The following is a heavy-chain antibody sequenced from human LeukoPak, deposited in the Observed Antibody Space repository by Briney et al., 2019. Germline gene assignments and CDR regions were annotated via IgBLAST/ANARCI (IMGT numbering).Heavy chain of an antibody. J-gene: IGHJ4*02. D-gene: IGHD6-13*01. Sequence: GGSLRLSCAASGFTFSSYGMHWVHQAPGKGLEWVAFIRYDGSNKYYADSVKGRFTISRDNSKNTLYLQMNSLRAEDTAVYYCARVGYTGTWYSSPPFDYWGQGTLVTVSS. CDR3: ARVGYTGTWYSSPPFDY. CDR2: IRYDGSNK. CDR1: GFTFSSYG. V-gene: IGHV3-30*02.